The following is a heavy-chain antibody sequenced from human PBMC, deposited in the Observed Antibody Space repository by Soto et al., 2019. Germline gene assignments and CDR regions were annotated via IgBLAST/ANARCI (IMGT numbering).Heavy chain of an antibody. V-gene: IGHV6-1*01. CDR3: AKALLRSGLVLYGMDV. Sequence: PSQTLSLTCAISGDSVSSNSAAWNWIRQSPSRGLEWLGRTYYRFKWYNDYAVSVKSRITINPDTSKNQFSLQLNSVTPEDTAVYYCAKALLRSGLVLYGMDVWGQGTTVTVSS. CDR1: GDSVSSNSAA. D-gene: IGHD6-19*01. J-gene: IGHJ6*02. CDR2: TYYRFKWYN.